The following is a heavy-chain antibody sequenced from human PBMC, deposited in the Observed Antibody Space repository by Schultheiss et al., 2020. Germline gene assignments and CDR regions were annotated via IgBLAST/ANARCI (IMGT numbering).Heavy chain of an antibody. V-gene: IGHV1-2*02. D-gene: IGHD2-2*01. Sequence: ASVKVSCKASGYTFTGYYLHWVRQAPGQGLEWMGWINPNSGATNYAQKFQGRVTMTRDTSISTAYMDLSSLRSDDTAVYYCARAVLSTLNRFDPWGQGTLVTVSS. J-gene: IGHJ5*02. CDR3: ARAVLSTLNRFDP. CDR1: GYTFTGYY. CDR2: INPNSGAT.